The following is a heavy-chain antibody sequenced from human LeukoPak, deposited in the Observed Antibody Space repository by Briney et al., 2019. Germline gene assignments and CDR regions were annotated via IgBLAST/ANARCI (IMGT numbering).Heavy chain of an antibody. D-gene: IGHD3-16*01. J-gene: IGHJ5*02. V-gene: IGHV3-74*01. Sequence: GSLRLSCAASGFSFSTYWMHWVRQVPGTGPVWFSRTNADGSITDYTDSVKGRFTISRDNAKDTLYLQMNSLRPEDTAVYYCGRDLGGRGGAWGQGTLVTVSS. CDR3: GRDLGGRGGA. CDR2: TNADGSIT. CDR1: GFSFSTYW.